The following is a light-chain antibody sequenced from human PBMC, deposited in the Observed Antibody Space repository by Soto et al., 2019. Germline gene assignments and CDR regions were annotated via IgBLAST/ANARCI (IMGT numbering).Light chain of an antibody. V-gene: IGKV3-11*01. Sequence: ENVLKLSARPIILYQGERATLSCRASQSVSSYLAWYQQKPGQAPRLLIYDASNRATGIPARFSGSGSGTEFTLTICCLQAEDGTGYYCPQWYIWPLTFGGVTKVDI. CDR3: PQWYIWPLT. CDR1: QSVSSY. CDR2: DAS. J-gene: IGKJ4*01.